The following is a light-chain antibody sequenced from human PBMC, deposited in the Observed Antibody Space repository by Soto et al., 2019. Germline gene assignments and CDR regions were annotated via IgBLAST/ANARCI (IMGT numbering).Light chain of an antibody. Sequence: EIVMTQSPATLSVSPGERATLSCRASQSVVTNLAWYQQKPGQAPRLLIYDASNRATGIPARFSGSGSGTDFTLTISSLEPEDFAVYYCQQRSSWPWTFGQGTKVDIK. CDR1: QSVVTN. J-gene: IGKJ1*01. CDR2: DAS. CDR3: QQRSSWPWT. V-gene: IGKV3-11*01.